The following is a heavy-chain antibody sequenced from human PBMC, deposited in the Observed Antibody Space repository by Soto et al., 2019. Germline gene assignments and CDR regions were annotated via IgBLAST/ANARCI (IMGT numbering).Heavy chain of an antibody. V-gene: IGHV3-23*01. Sequence: GGSLRLSCAASDFTFDGHRMSWVRQAPGEGPEWVSTISTEGFNTHDADSVRGRFTISRDNSRNTVDLHMSSLRAEDTALYYCVSWVSAHFDYWGQGTPVTVSS. CDR1: DFTFDGHR. CDR3: VSWVSAHFDY. D-gene: IGHD2-8*01. J-gene: IGHJ4*02. CDR2: ISTEGFNT.